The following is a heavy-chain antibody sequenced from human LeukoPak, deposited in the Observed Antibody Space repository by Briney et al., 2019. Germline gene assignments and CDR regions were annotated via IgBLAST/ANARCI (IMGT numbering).Heavy chain of an antibody. CDR3: ARGRWLQSVFDY. CDR2: IIPIFGTP. D-gene: IGHD5-24*01. J-gene: IGHJ4*02. V-gene: IGHV1-69*13. CDR1: GGTFSSYA. Sequence: SVKVSCKASGGTFSSYAISWVRQAPRPGLEWMGGIIPIFGTPNYAQKFQGRVTITSDESTSTAYMELSSLRSEDTAVYYCARGRWLQSVFDYWGQGTLVTVSS.